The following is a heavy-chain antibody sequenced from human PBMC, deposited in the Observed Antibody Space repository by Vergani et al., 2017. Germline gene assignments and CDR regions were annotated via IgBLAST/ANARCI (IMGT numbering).Heavy chain of an antibody. CDR1: GFTFNSYG. CDR2: IRSDESRR. V-gene: IGHV3-30*02. D-gene: IGHD3-22*01. J-gene: IGHJ6*02. CDR3: AKASYYYDSSGFRGVYYYGMDV. Sequence: VQLLESGGGLVQPGGSLRLSCAASGFTFNSYGMHWVRQAPGKGLEWVASIRSDESRRYYGDSMEGPFTISRDNSKNTLYLQMNSLRVEDTAVYYCAKASYYYDSSGFRGVYYYGMDVWGQGTTVNVSS.